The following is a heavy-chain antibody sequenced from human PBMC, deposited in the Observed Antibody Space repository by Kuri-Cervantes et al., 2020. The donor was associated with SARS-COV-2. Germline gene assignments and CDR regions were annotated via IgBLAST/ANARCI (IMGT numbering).Heavy chain of an antibody. CDR1: GGSISSSSYY. Sequence: SETLSLTCTVSGGSISSSSYYWGWIRQPPGKGLEWIGSIYYSGSTYYNPSLKSRVTISVDTSKNQFSLKLSSVTAADTAVYYCARSVTKDFWSGVDVWGQGTMVTVS. D-gene: IGHD3-3*01. CDR3: ARSVTKDFWSGVDV. CDR2: IYYSGST. V-gene: IGHV4-39*01. J-gene: IGHJ3*01.